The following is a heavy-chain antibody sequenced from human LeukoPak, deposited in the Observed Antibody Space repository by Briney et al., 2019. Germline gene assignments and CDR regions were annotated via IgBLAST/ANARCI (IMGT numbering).Heavy chain of an antibody. J-gene: IGHJ6*02. D-gene: IGHD4-17*01. CDR2: TSSGSDSA. CDR3: AREYGDYDSYYYGLDV. V-gene: IGHV3-21*01. Sequence: GGSLRLSCVASGFTFSTFSMNWVRQAPGKGLEWVSSTSSGSDSAYYADSVKGRFTISRDDAKDSLFLQMNSLRADDTAVYYCAREYGDYDSYYYGLDVWGQGTTVPVSS. CDR1: GFTFSTFS.